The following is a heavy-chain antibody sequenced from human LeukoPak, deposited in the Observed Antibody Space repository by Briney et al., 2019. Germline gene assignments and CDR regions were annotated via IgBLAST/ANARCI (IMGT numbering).Heavy chain of an antibody. V-gene: IGHV4-34*01. Sequence: AETLTLTCAAYGGSFSGYYWSWIRQPPGKGLEWIGEIYHSGSTNYNPSFKSRVTISVDKSKNQFSLKLSSVTAADTAVYYCARGGVYGSGERFDYWGQGTLVTVSS. CDR2: IYHSGST. J-gene: IGHJ4*02. CDR3: ARGGVYGSGERFDY. CDR1: GGSFSGYY. D-gene: IGHD3-10*01.